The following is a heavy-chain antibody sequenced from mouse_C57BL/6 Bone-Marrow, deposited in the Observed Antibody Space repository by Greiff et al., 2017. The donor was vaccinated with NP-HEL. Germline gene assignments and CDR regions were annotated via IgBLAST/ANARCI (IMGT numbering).Heavy chain of an antibody. J-gene: IGHJ4*01. CDR2: ISSGGSYT. D-gene: IGHD2-2*01. CDR3: ARQRGMVTRMDY. V-gene: IGHV5-6*01. Sequence: EVKLMESGGDLVKPGGSLKLSCAASGFTFSSYGMSWVRQTPDKRLEWVATISSGGSYTYYPDSVKGRFTISRDNAKNTLYLQMSSLKSEDTAMYYCARQRGMVTRMDYWGQGTSVTVSS. CDR1: GFTFSSYG.